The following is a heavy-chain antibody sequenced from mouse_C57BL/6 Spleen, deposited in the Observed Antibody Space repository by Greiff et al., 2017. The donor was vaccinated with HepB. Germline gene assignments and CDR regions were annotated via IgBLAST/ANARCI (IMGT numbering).Heavy chain of an antibody. CDR2: ISSGGSYT. Sequence: EVQVVESGGDLVKPGGSLKLSCAASGFTFSSYGMSWVRQTPDKRLEWVATISSGGSYTYYPDSVKGRFTISRDNAKNTLYLQMSSLKSEDTAMYYCARRDGYYEGWYFDVWGTGTTVTVSS. D-gene: IGHD2-3*01. CDR1: GFTFSSYG. V-gene: IGHV5-6*01. CDR3: ARRDGYYEGWYFDV. J-gene: IGHJ1*03.